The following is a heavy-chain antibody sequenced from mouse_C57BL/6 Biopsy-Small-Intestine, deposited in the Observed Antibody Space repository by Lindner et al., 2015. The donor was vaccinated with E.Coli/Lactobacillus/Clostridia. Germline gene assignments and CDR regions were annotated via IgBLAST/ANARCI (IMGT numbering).Heavy chain of an antibody. J-gene: IGHJ3*01. CDR1: GYSFTGYH. Sequence: VQLQESGPELVKPGASVKISCKASGYSFTGYHMNWVKQSPEKSLEWIGEINPSTGGTIYNQKFKAKAALTVDKSSSTAYMQLKSLTSEDSAVYYCVIGTFINYAWFAYWGQGTLVTVSA. CDR3: VIGTFINYAWFAY. V-gene: IGHV1-42*01. D-gene: IGHD1-1*01. CDR2: INPSTGGT.